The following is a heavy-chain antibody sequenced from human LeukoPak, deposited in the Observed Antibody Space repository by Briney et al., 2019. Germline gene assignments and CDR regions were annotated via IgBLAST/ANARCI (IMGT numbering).Heavy chain of an antibody. D-gene: IGHD3-22*01. V-gene: IGHV3-48*03. CDR2: ISSSGSTI. CDR3: ARDDSSGYQIDY. J-gene: IGHJ4*02. Sequence: GGSLRPSCAASGFTFSNYEMNWVRQAPGKGLEWGSFISSSGSTIYYADSVKGRFTISRDNAKKSLYLQMNSLRAEDTAVYYCARDDSSGYQIDYWGQGTLVTVSS. CDR1: GFTFSNYE.